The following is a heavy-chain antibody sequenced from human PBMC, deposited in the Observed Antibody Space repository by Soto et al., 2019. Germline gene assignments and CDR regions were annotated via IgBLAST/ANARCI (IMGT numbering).Heavy chain of an antibody. J-gene: IGHJ3*02. CDR1: GGSISGYY. Sequence: SETLSLTCTVSGGSISGYYWSWIRQPPGKGLEWIGYIYYAGSTNYNPSLKSRVTMSVDTSKNQFSLELTSVTAADTAVYYFARHGSGGRAFDIWGPGTMVTISS. CDR3: ARHGSGGRAFDI. V-gene: IGHV4-59*08. D-gene: IGHD3-10*01. CDR2: IYYAGST.